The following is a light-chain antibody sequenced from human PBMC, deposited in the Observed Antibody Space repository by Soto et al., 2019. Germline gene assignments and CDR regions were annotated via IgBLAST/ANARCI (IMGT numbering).Light chain of an antibody. Sequence: VMTQSPSTLSVSAGERSTLSGSAIVTCSNSFLSWFQQIPGQAPRLLIYGASMRATGIPDRFSGSGSGTDFTLTISRLEPEDFAVYYCQQCGSSSTFGQGTRLEIK. J-gene: IGKJ5*01. V-gene: IGKV3-20*01. CDR2: GAS. CDR1: VTCSNSF. CDR3: QQCGSSST.